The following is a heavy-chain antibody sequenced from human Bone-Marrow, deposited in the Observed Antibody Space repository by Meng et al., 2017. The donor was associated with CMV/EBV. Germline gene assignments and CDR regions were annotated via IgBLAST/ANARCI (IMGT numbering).Heavy chain of an antibody. Sequence: GESLKISCAASGFTFSSYSMNWVRQAPGKGLEWVSYISSSSSTIYYADPVKGRFTISRGNAKNSLYLQMNSLRAEDTAVYYCARMTIFGFDYWGQGTLVTVPS. CDR1: GFTFSSYS. J-gene: IGHJ4*02. D-gene: IGHD3-3*01. CDR2: ISSSSSTI. V-gene: IGHV3-48*04. CDR3: ARMTIFGFDY.